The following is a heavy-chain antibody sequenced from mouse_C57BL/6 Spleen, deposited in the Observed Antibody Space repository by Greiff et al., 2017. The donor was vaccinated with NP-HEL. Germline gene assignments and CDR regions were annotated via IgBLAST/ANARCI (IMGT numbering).Heavy chain of an antibody. CDR3: ARAPRITTVVPGHYLDD. Sequence: VQLQQSGAELMKPGASVKLSCKATGYTFTGYWIEWVKQRPGHGLEWIGEILPGSGSTNYNEKFKGKATFTADTSSNTAYMQLSSLTTEDSAIYYCARAPRITTVVPGHYLDDWGKGTTLTVAS. CDR1: GYTFTGYW. V-gene: IGHV1-9*01. CDR2: ILPGSGST. D-gene: IGHD1-1*01. J-gene: IGHJ2*01.